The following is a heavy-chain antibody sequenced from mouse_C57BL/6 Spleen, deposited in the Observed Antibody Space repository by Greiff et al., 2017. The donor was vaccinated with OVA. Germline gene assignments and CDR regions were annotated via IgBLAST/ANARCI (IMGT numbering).Heavy chain of an antibody. CDR1: GYTFTSYW. Sequence: QVQLQQPGAELVRPGSSVKLSCKASGYTFTSYWMHWVKQRPIQGLEWIGNIDPSDSETHYNQKFKDKATLTVDKSSSTAYMQLSSLTSEDSAVYYCAREGYYDYDWFAYWGQGTLVTVSA. D-gene: IGHD2-4*01. CDR2: IDPSDSET. V-gene: IGHV1-52*01. J-gene: IGHJ3*01. CDR3: AREGYYDYDWFAY.